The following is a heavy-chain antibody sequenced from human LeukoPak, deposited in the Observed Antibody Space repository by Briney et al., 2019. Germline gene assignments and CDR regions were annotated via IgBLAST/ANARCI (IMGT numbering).Heavy chain of an antibody. D-gene: IGHD2-2*01. Sequence: GGSLRLSCAASGFTFRSYGMHWVRQAPGKGLEWVAVISYDGSNKYYADSVKGRFTISRDNSKNTLYLQMNRLRAEDTAVYYCAKASEHQLLSGFGYWGQRGLVTVSS. CDR2: ISYDGSNK. V-gene: IGHV3-30*18. CDR3: AKASEHQLLSGFGY. CDR1: GFTFRSYG. J-gene: IGHJ4*02.